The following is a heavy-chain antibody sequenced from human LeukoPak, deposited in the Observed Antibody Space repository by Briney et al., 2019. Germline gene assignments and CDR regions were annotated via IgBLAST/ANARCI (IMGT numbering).Heavy chain of an antibody. CDR2: IYYSGST. CDR1: GGSISSYY. V-gene: IGHV4-59*01. CDR3: ASEKAPDSSSWYGIGYYGMDV. Sequence: SETLSLTCTVSGGSISSYYWSWIRQPPGKGLEWIGYIYYSGSTNYNPSLKSRVTISVDTSKNQFSLKLSSVTAADTAVYYCASEKAPDSSSWYGIGYYGMDVWGQGTTVTVSS. J-gene: IGHJ6*02. D-gene: IGHD6-13*01.